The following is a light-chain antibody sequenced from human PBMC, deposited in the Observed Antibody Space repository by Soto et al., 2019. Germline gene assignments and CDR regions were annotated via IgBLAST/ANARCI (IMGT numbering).Light chain of an antibody. CDR2: AAS. J-gene: IGKJ1*01. Sequence: DIQMTHSPSSLSASVRVGVTMTCRASQSIRSYLNWYQQKPGKAPKVLIYAASSLQSGIPSRFSGSGSGTDFTLTISSLQPEDFATYYCQQSYSIPWTFGQGTKVDIK. CDR1: QSIRSY. V-gene: IGKV1-39*01. CDR3: QQSYSIPWT.